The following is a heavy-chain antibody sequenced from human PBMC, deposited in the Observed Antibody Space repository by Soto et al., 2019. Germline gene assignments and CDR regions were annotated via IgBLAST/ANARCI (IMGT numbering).Heavy chain of an antibody. J-gene: IGHJ4*02. CDR1: GGSISSYY. CDR2: ISYSGTT. D-gene: IGHD4-17*01. V-gene: IGHV4-30-4*01. Sequence: SETLSLTCTVSGGSISSYYWSWIRQPPGKGLEWIGFISYSGTTHYSASLRSRVSISVDTSKNQFSLDLSSVTAADAAVYYCATMGTPVTGLYYFDYWGQGTLVTVSS. CDR3: ATMGTPVTGLYYFDY.